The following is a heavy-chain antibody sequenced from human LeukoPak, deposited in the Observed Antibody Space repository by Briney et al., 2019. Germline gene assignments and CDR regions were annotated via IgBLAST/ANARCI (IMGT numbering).Heavy chain of an antibody. CDR1: GFTFSSCG. CDR2: ISYDGSNK. CDR3: AKGDYYDSSGPYYFDY. J-gene: IGHJ4*02. D-gene: IGHD3-22*01. V-gene: IGHV3-30*18. Sequence: GGSLRLSCAASGFTFSSCGMHWVRQAPGKGLEWVAVISYDGSNKYYADSVKGRFTISRDNSENTLYLQMNSLRAEDTAVYYCAKGDYYDSSGPYYFDYWGQGTLVTVSS.